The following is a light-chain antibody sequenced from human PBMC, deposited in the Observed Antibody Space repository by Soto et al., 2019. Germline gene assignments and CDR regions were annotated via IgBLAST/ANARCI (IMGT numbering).Light chain of an antibody. CDR3: QQCKNYLLT. V-gene: IGKV1-5*01. Sequence: DIQMTQSPSTLSASVGDRVTITCRASQSLNSWLAWCQHQPGKATTLLIYDASTLEHGVPSRFSGSGSGKEFILTSSSLQHDDCATYYCQQCKNYLLTFGGGTKVEIK. CDR1: QSLNSW. J-gene: IGKJ4*01. CDR2: DAS.